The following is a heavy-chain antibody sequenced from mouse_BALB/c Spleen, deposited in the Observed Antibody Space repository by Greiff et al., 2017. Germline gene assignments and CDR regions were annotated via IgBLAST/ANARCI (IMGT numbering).Heavy chain of an antibody. J-gene: IGHJ4*01. Sequence: EVQRVESGGGLVQPGGSLKLSCAASGFTFSSYGMSWVRQTPDKRLELVATINSNGGSTYYPDSVKGRFTISRDNAKNTLYLQMSSLKSEDTAMYYCARALYGYFYAMDYWGQGTSVTVSS. D-gene: IGHD1-2*01. CDR3: ARALYGYFYAMDY. CDR2: INSNGGST. CDR1: GFTFSSYG. V-gene: IGHV5-6-3*01.